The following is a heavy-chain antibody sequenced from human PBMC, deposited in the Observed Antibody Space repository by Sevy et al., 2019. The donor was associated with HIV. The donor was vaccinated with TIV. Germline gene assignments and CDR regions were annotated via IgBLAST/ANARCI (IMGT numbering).Heavy chain of an antibody. Sequence: GESLKISCAASGFTFSSYWMSWVRQAPGKGLEWVANIKQDGSEKYYVDSVKGRFTISRDNAKNSLYLQMNSLRAEDTAVYYCARGLHSYYYYMDVWGKGTTVTVSS. CDR1: GFTFSSYW. D-gene: IGHD4-4*01. J-gene: IGHJ6*03. V-gene: IGHV3-7*03. CDR3: ARGLHSYYYYMDV. CDR2: IKQDGSEK.